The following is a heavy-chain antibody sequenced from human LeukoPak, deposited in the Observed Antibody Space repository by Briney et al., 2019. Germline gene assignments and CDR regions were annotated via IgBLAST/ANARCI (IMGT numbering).Heavy chain of an antibody. V-gene: IGHV3-23*01. D-gene: IGHD5-12*01. CDR3: AKGAYDYIEIGYFDS. J-gene: IGHJ4*02. Sequence: GSLRLSCAASGFTSNNYAMNWVRQAPGKGLEWVSVLIGSSGSTDYADSVKGRFAISRDNSKNTVFLQMNNLRAEDTAIYYCAKGAYDYIEIGYFDSWGQGTLVTVPS. CDR2: LIGSSGST. CDR1: GFTSNNYA.